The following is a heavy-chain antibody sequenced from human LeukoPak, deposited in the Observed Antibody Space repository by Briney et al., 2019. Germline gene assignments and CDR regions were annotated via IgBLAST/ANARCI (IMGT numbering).Heavy chain of an antibody. V-gene: IGHV3-33*01. CDR1: GFTFRSYG. CDR3: ARETAMVPDH. D-gene: IGHD5-18*01. Sequence: AGSLRLSCAASGFTFRSYGMHWVRQAPGKGLEWVAVIWYDGSNKHYADSVKGRFTISRDNSKKTLYLQMNSLRAADTAVYYCARETAMVPDHWGQGTLVTVSS. CDR2: IWYDGSNK. J-gene: IGHJ5*02.